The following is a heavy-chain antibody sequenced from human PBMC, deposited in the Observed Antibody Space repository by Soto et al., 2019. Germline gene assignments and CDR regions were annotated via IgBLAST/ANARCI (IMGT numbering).Heavy chain of an antibody. Sequence: ETLSLTCAVYGGSFSGYYWSWIRQPPGKGLEWIGEINHSGSTNYNPSLKSRVTISVDTSRNQFSLKLSSVTAADTAVYYCARAVAGTARGDYYYYGMDVWGQGTTVTVSS. CDR2: INHSGST. V-gene: IGHV4-34*01. CDR1: GGSFSGYY. J-gene: IGHJ6*02. D-gene: IGHD6-19*01. CDR3: ARAVAGTARGDYYYYGMDV.